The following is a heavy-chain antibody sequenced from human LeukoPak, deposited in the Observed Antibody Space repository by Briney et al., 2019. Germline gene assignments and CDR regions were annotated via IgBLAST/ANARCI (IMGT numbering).Heavy chain of an antibody. J-gene: IGHJ4*02. D-gene: IGHD2-8*02. CDR3: ATYRQVLLPFES. CDR1: GFTFSSHG. CDR2: SGSGDNT. V-gene: IGHV3-23*01. Sequence: GGSLRLSCAASGFTFSSHGMSWVRQAPGKGLEWVPTSGSGDNTYYADSVKGRFTISRDNSKSTLSLQMNSLRAEDTAIYYCATYRQVLLPFESWGQGTLVTVSS.